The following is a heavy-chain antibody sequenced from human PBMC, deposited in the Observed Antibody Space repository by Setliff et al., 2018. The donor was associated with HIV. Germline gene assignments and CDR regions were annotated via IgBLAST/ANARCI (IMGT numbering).Heavy chain of an antibody. Sequence: SETLSLTCTVSGGSISSYYWSWIRQPPGKGLEWIGYIYYSGSTNYNPSLKSRVTISVDTSKNQFSLKLSSVTAADTAVYYCARERKSGIAAAGTGRVFDYWGQGTLVTVSS. V-gene: IGHV4-59*01. J-gene: IGHJ4*02. D-gene: IGHD6-13*01. CDR1: GGSISSYY. CDR2: IYYSGST. CDR3: ARERKSGIAAAGTGRVFDY.